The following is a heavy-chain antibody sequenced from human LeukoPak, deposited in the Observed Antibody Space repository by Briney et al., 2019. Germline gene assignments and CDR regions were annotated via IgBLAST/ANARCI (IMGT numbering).Heavy chain of an antibody. CDR2: IYTSGST. V-gene: IGHV4-61*02. Sequence: PSETLSLTCTVSGYSISSGYYWSWIRQPAGKGLEWIGRIYTSGSTNYNPSLKSRVTLSVDTSKNQFSLKLSSVTAADTAVYYCARDRYTRYCSTTSCPYYYYMDVWGKGTTVTVSS. CDR3: ARDRYTRYCSTTSCPYYYYMDV. CDR1: GYSISSGYY. D-gene: IGHD2-2*01. J-gene: IGHJ6*03.